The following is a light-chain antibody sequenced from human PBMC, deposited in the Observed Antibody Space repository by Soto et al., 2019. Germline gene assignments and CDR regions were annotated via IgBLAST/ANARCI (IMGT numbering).Light chain of an antibody. J-gene: IGLJ1*01. CDR3: SSYTSTNTLAAGV. CDR1: SSDVGDYNY. Sequence: QSVLTQPASLSGSPGQSITISCTGTSSDVGDYNYVSWYQQHPGKAPKLMIYEVSNRPSGISNHFSGSKSGNTASLTISGLQAEDEADYYCSSYTSTNTLAAGVFGTGTKVTVL. CDR2: EVS. V-gene: IGLV2-14*01.